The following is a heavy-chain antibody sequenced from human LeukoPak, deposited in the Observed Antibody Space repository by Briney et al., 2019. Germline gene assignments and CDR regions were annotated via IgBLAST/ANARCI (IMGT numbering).Heavy chain of an antibody. V-gene: IGHV3-23*01. CDR3: AQSIAVEFYY. Sequence: GGPLRPSCAASGFTVSSNYMTWVPKAPGKGLEWFSTISGNGDSTYYPASVKGRFTISRDNSKNTLYLQMNSLGAEDMAVYYCAQSIAVEFYYWGQGTLVTVSS. CDR1: GFTVSSNY. CDR2: ISGNGDST. J-gene: IGHJ4*02. D-gene: IGHD6-19*01.